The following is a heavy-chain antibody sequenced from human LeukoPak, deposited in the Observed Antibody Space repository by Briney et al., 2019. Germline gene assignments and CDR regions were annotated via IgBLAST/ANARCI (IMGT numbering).Heavy chain of an antibody. CDR1: GGSISSYY. CDR2: IYYSGST. CDR3: ARGGSDCSGGSCYSEGWFDP. Sequence: SETLSLTCTVSGGSISSYYWSWIRQPPGKGLEWIGYIYYSGSTNYNPSLKSRVTISVDTSKNQFSLKLSSVTAADTAVYYCARGGSDCSGGSCYSEGWFDPWGQGTLVTVSS. J-gene: IGHJ5*02. V-gene: IGHV4-59*01. D-gene: IGHD2-15*01.